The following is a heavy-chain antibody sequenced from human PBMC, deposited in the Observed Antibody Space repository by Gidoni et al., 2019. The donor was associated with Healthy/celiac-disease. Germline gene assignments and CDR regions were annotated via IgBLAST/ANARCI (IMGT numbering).Heavy chain of an antibody. V-gene: IGHV3-43*01. CDR3: AKDNGSGWSGGDY. D-gene: IGHD6-19*01. CDR1: AFNFDDYS. Sequence: EVQLVESGGVVVQPGGSLRLSCEASAFNFDDYSMHWVRQAPGKGLEWVSLINWDGSSTYYADSVKGRFTISRDNSKNSLYLQMNSLRTEDTALYYCAKDNGSGWSGGDYWGQGTLVTVSS. J-gene: IGHJ4*02. CDR2: INWDGSST.